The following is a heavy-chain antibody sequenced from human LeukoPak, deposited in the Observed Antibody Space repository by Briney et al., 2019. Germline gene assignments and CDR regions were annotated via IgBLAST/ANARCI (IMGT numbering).Heavy chain of an antibody. Sequence: PSETLSLTCAVSGYSISSGYYWGWIRQPPGKGLEWIGSIYHSGCTYYNPSLKSRVTISVDTSKNQFSLKLSSVTAADTAVYYCAGTGGYRASPDYWGQGTLVTVSS. CDR3: AGTGGYRASPDY. CDR2: IYHSGCT. CDR1: GYSISSGYY. J-gene: IGHJ4*02. V-gene: IGHV4-38-2*01. D-gene: IGHD5-24*01.